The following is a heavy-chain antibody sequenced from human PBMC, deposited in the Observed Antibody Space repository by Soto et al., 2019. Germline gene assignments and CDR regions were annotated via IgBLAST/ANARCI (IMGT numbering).Heavy chain of an antibody. Sequence: GGSLRLSCAASGFTFSSYAMSWVRQAPGKGLEWVSAISGSGGSTYYADSVKGRFTISRDNSKNTLYLQMNSLRAEDTAVYYCASWNPNSAAGYYYYGMDVWGQGTTVTVSS. J-gene: IGHJ6*02. CDR1: GFTFSSYA. CDR2: ISGSGGST. CDR3: ASWNPNSAAGYYYYGMDV. V-gene: IGHV3-23*01. D-gene: IGHD6-13*01.